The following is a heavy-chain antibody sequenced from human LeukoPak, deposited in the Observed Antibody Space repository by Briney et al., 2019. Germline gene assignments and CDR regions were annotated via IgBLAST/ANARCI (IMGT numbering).Heavy chain of an antibody. CDR3: TTSGARRFDN. Sequence: GGSLRLSCAASGFTFSNTWMNWVRQAPGKGLEWVGLIKSKVDGGTTDYAAPVKGRFAISRDDSKNTLYLQMNSLKTEDTAVYYYTTSGARRFDNWGQGTLVTVSS. CDR1: GFTFSNTW. J-gene: IGHJ4*02. D-gene: IGHD1-26*01. CDR2: IKSKVDGGTT. V-gene: IGHV3-15*01.